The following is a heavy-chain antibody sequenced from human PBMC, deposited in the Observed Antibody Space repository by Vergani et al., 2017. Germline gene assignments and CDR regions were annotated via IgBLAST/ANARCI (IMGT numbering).Heavy chain of an antibody. V-gene: IGHV3-23*01. Sequence: EVQLLESGGGLVQPGGSRRLSYAGAGFTFDTYTMAYVRQAPGKGLEWVATISSGGGDIFYADSVKGRFTISRDNSKNTLFLQMNSLRAEDTAVYYCAKTVVVAAHGRKFDYWGQGTLVTVSS. D-gene: IGHD2-15*01. CDR1: GFTFDTYT. J-gene: IGHJ4*02. CDR2: ISSGGGDI. CDR3: AKTVVVAAHGRKFDY.